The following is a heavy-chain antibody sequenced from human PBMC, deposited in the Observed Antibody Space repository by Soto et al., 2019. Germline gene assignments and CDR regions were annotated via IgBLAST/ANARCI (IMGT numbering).Heavy chain of an antibody. J-gene: IGHJ6*02. CDR3: ARSGRSGYNYYYGMDV. V-gene: IGHV4-59*01. Sequence: PSETLSLTCTVSGDSISGYYWGWIRQPPGKGLEWIGYIYESGSTNYNPSLKSRVTMSIDTSKNQFSLKLSSVTAADTAVYYCARSGRSGYNYYYGMDVWGQGTTVTVSS. D-gene: IGHD3-3*01. CDR2: IYESGST. CDR1: GDSISGYY.